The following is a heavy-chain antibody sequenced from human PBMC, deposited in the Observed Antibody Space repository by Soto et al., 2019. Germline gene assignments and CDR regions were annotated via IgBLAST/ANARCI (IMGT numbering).Heavy chain of an antibody. CDR2: ISSSSSYT. D-gene: IGHD1-26*01. V-gene: IGHV3-21*01. CDR3: ARDRKGGSYPYYFDY. CDR1: GFTFSSYS. J-gene: IGHJ4*02. Sequence: GGSLRLSCAASGFTFSSYSMNWVRQAPGKGLEWVSSISSSSSYTYYADSVKGRFTISRDNAKNSLYLQMNSLRAEDTAVYYCARDRKGGSYPYYFDYWGQGTLVTVSS.